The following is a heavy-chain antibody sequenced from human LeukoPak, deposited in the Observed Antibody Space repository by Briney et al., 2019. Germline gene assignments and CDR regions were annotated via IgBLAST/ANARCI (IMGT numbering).Heavy chain of an antibody. D-gene: IGHD2-15*01. V-gene: IGHV3-23*01. CDR2: ISGSGGST. CDR1: GFTFSSYA. J-gene: IGHJ5*02. CDR3: AKRGRDCSGGSCYSVWFDP. Sequence: GGSLRLSCAASGFTFSSYAMSWVRQAPGKGLEWVSGISGSGGSTYYADSVKGRFTISRDNSKNTLYLQMNSLRAEDTAVYYCAKRGRDCSGGSCYSVWFDPWGQGTLVIVSS.